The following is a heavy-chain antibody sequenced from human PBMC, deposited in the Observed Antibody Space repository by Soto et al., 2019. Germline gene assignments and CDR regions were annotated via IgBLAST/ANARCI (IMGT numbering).Heavy chain of an antibody. V-gene: IGHV4-59*01. CDR3: ARVSSSWSNYFDY. Sequence: SETLSLTCTVSGGSMSSYSWTWIRQPPGKGLEWIGYIYYSGSTSYNPSLKSRVTISIDTSKNQFSLKVNSVTAADTAVYYCARVSSSWSNYFDYWGQGIQVTVSS. D-gene: IGHD6-13*01. CDR1: GGSMSSYS. CDR2: IYYSGST. J-gene: IGHJ4*02.